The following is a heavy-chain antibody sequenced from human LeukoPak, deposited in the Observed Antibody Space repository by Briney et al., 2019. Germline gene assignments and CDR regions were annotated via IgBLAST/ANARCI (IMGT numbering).Heavy chain of an antibody. CDR2: NSGSGSTM. CDR3: ASLRPRQQLVVDH. J-gene: IGHJ4*02. D-gene: IGHD6-13*01. CDR1: GFTCSSYE. Sequence: GGSLGLSCAASGFTCSSYEMNWVRQAPGKGLEWISYNSGSGSTMYYADSVKGRFTISRDNAKNSLYLQMNSLRTEDTAVYYCASLRPRQQLVVDHWGQGTLVTVSS. V-gene: IGHV3-48*03.